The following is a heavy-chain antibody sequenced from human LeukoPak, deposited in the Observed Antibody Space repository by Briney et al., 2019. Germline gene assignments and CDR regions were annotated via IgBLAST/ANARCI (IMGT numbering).Heavy chain of an antibody. CDR2: IYSGGSS. J-gene: IGHJ4*02. CDR3: ARGMGGYGGYDY. CDR1: GFTVSSNY. D-gene: IGHD5-12*01. V-gene: IGHV3-66*01. Sequence: GGSLRLSCAASGFTVSSNYMSWVRQAPGQGLEWVSVIYSGGSSYYADSVKGRFTISRDNSKNTVYLQMNSLRVEDTAAYYCARGMGGYGGYDYWGQGTLVTVSS.